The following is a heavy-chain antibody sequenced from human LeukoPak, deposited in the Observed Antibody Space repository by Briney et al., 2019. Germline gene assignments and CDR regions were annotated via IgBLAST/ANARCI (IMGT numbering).Heavy chain of an antibody. CDR1: GGSISSSSYY. Sequence: PSETLSLTCTVSGGSISSSSYYWGWIRQPPGKGLEWIGSIYYSGSTYYNPSLKSRVAISVDTSKNQFSLKLSSVTAADTAVYYCARVRLITFGGAQYYFDYWGQGTLVTVSS. CDR3: ARVRLITFGGAQYYFDY. V-gene: IGHV4-39*07. D-gene: IGHD3-16*01. CDR2: IYYSGST. J-gene: IGHJ4*02.